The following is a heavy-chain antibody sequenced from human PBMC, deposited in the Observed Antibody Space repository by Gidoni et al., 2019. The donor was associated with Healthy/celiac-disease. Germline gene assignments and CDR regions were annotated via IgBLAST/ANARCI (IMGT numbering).Heavy chain of an antibody. CDR1: GGSISSGSYY. J-gene: IGHJ5*02. D-gene: IGHD3-16*02. Sequence: QVQLQESGPGLVKPSQTLSLTCIVSGGSISSGSYYWSWIRQHAGKGLEWIGRIYTSGSTNYNPSLKSRVTMSVDTSKNQFSLKLSSVTAADTAVYYCAGSYRPGNWFDPWGQGTLVTVSS. CDR3: AGSYRPGNWFDP. V-gene: IGHV4-61*02. CDR2: IYTSGST.